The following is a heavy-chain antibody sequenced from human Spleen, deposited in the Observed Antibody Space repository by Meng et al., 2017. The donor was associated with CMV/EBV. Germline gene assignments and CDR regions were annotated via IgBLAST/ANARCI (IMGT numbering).Heavy chain of an antibody. CDR1: GFSLTTSGVG. V-gene: IGHV2-5*01. J-gene: IGHJ6*02. D-gene: IGHD3-3*01. CDR3: ARVRGFLEWTPDYYYGMDV. CDR2: IYWNDDE. Sequence: SGPTLVKPTQTLTLTCTFSGFSLTTSGVGVGWIRQPPGKALEWLALIYWNDDERHSPALKSRLTVTMDTSENQVVLTMTNMDPVDTATYYCARVRGFLEWTPDYYYGMDVWGQGTTVTVSS.